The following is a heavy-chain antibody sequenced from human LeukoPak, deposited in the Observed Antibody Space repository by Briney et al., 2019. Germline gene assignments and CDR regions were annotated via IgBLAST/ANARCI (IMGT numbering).Heavy chain of an antibody. Sequence: GGSLRLSCVASGFTFSTYAMTWVRQAPGKGLEWVSVISGSGRSGTNYADSVKGRFTISRDNSKNTLYLQMNSLRVEDTAVYYCAKHLGYSYGYYDYWGQGTLVTVSS. CDR2: ISGSGRSGT. D-gene: IGHD5-18*01. J-gene: IGHJ4*02. CDR3: AKHLGYSYGYYDY. CDR1: GFTFSTYA. V-gene: IGHV3-23*01.